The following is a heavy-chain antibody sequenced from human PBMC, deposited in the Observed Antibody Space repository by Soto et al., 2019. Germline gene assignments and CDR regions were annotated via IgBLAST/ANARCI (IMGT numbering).Heavy chain of an antibody. CDR1: GGSFSGYY. J-gene: IGHJ6*04. V-gene: IGHV4-34*01. Sequence: PSETLSLTCAVYGGSFSGYYWSWIRQPPGKGLEWIGEINHSGSTNYNPSLKSRVTISVDTSKNQFSLKLSSVTAADTAVYYCTSLSYQAVNSYGRYAAHYYYGMDVWGKGTLVTVSS. CDR2: INHSGST. CDR3: TSLSYQAVNSYGRYAAHYYYGMDV. D-gene: IGHD5-18*01.